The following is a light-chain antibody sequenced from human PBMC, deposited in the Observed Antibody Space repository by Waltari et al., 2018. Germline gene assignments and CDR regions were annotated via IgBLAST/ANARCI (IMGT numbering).Light chain of an antibody. CDR1: IGHNKY. Sequence: IGHNKYVSWYQHHPGIGPKLSLYDVNNRPAGPSDRFSCAKSGNTAALTISVLQAEDEADYYYTSYTDNKFYVFGTGTNVNVL. J-gene: IGLJ1*01. CDR2: DVN. V-gene: IGLV2-14*03. CDR3: TSYTDNKFYV.